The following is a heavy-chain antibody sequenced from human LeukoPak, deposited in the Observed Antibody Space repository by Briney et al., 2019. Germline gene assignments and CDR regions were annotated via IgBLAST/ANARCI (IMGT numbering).Heavy chain of an antibody. CDR3: ARQGSEIDY. V-gene: IGHV3-11*01. J-gene: IGHJ4*02. CDR2: ISSSGDTI. CDR1: GFTLSHYY. Sequence: PGGSLRLPCAASGFTLSHYYMTWIRQAPGKGLERLSCISSSGDTIYHADSVKGRFTVSRDNAENSLYLQMNSLRAEDTAMYYCARQGSEIDYWGQGTLVTVSS.